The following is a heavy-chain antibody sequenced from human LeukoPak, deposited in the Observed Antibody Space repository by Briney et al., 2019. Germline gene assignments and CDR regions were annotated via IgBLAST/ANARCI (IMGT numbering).Heavy chain of an antibody. CDR3: ASSFHTYYYDSSGYPDAFDI. CDR1: GGSISSYY. CDR2: IYYSGST. V-gene: IGHV4-59*12. D-gene: IGHD3-22*01. Sequence: SETLSLTCTVSGGSISSYYWSWIRQPPGKGLEWIGYIYYSGSTNYNPSLKSRVTIPVDTSKNQFSLKLSSVTAADTAVYYCASSFHTYYYDSSGYPDAFDIWGQGTMVTVSS. J-gene: IGHJ3*02.